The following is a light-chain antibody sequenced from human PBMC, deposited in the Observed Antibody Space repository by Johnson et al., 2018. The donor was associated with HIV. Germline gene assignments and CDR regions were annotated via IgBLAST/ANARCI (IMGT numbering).Light chain of an antibody. J-gene: IGLJ1*01. CDR2: ENN. CDR3: GTRDSSLSAGLYV. CDR1: SSNIGNNY. Sequence: QSLLTQPPSVSAAPGQKVTISCSGSSSNIGNNYVSWYQQLPGTAPKLLIYENNKRPSGIPDRFSGSKSGTSATLGITGLQPGDEADDYCGTRDSSLSAGLYVFVSGTKVTVL. V-gene: IGLV1-51*02.